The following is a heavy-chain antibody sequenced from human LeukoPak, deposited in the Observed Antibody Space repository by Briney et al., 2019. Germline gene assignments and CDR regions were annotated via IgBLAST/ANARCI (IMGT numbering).Heavy chain of an antibody. CDR2: INPNSGGT. CDR1: GYSFTGYY. D-gene: IGHD3-10*01. Sequence: GASVKVSCKASGYSFTGYYIHWVRQAPGQGLEWMGWINPNSGGTNYAQKFQGRVTMTRDTSISTAYMELSRLRSDDTAVYYCARDGPLTMVRGPIDVWGKGTTVTISS. CDR3: ARDGPLTMVRGPIDV. J-gene: IGHJ6*04. V-gene: IGHV1-2*02.